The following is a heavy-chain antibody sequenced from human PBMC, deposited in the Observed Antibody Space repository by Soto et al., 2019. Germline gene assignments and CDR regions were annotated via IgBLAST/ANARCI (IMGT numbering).Heavy chain of an antibody. J-gene: IGHJ4*02. CDR3: AKDSYFPGPIDY. V-gene: IGHV3-9*01. Sequence: GGSLRLSCAASGFTFDDYAMHWVRQAPGKGLEWVSGISWNSGSIGYADSVKGRFTISRDNAKNSLYLQMNSLRAEDTALYYCAKDSYFPGPIDYWGQGTLVTVSS. D-gene: IGHD2-21*01. CDR2: ISWNSGSI. CDR1: GFTFDDYA.